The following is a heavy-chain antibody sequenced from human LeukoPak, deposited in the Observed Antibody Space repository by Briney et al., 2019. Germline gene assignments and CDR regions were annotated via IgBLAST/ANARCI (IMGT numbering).Heavy chain of an antibody. Sequence: GASLRLSCAAPGFTFSSYAMSWVRQAPGKGLEWVSAISGSGGSTYYADSVKGRFTISRDNSKNTLYLQMNSLRAEDTAVYYCAKDLSFNRRGLGYWGQGTLVTVSS. J-gene: IGHJ4*02. V-gene: IGHV3-23*01. D-gene: IGHD1-14*01. CDR1: GFTFSSYA. CDR2: ISGSGGST. CDR3: AKDLSFNRRGLGY.